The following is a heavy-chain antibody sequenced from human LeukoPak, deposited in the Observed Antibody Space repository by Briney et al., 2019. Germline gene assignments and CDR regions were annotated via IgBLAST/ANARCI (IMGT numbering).Heavy chain of an antibody. CDR2: ISGSDGST. CDR3: ARGGSGYNDY. CDR1: GFTFSSYG. V-gene: IGHV3-23*01. D-gene: IGHD3-22*01. Sequence: GRSLRLSCAASGFTFSSYGMHWVRQAPGKGLEWVSAISGSDGSTYYAESVKGRFTISRDNSKNTLNLQMTSLRAEDTAVYYCARGGSGYNDYWGQGTLVSVSS. J-gene: IGHJ4*02.